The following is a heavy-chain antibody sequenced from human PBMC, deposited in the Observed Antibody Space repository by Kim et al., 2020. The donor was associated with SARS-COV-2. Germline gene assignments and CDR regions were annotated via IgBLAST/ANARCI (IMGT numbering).Heavy chain of an antibody. V-gene: IGHV4-34*01. CDR1: GGSFSGYY. Sequence: SETLSLTCAVYGGSFSGYYWSWIRQPPGKGREWIGEINHSGSTNYNPSLKSRVTISVDTSKNQFSLKLSSVTAADTAVYYCARSGYYYLHCFDAKTFDYWGQGTLVPVSS. J-gene: IGHJ4*02. CDR3: ARSGYYYLHCFDAKTFDY. CDR2: INHSGST. D-gene: IGHD3-22*01.